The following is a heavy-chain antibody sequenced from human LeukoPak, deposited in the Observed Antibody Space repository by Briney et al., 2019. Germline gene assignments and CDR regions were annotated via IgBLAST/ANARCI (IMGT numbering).Heavy chain of an antibody. CDR2: VIPVLGIA. J-gene: IGHJ4*02. Sequence: GASVKVSCKASGGTFSSYGISWVRQAPGQGLEWMGRVIPVLGIANYAQKFQGRVTITADKSTSTAYMELSSLRSEDTAIYYCAGGIVGYHVIYWGQGTLVTGSS. D-gene: IGHD1-26*01. CDR3: AGGIVGYHVIY. V-gene: IGHV1-69*04. CDR1: GGTFSSYG.